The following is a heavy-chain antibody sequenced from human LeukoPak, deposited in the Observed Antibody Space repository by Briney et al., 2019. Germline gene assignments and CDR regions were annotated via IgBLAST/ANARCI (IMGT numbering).Heavy chain of an antibody. Sequence: GGSLRLSCAASGFTFSDYYMSWIRQAPGKGLEWVSYISSTGSTKYYADSVKGRFTISRDNAKNSLYLQVNSLAADDTAVYYCARGRARATPCFDYWGQGTLVTVSS. V-gene: IGHV3-11*01. J-gene: IGHJ4*02. CDR1: GFTFSDYY. CDR3: ARGRARATPCFDY. CDR2: ISSTGSTK.